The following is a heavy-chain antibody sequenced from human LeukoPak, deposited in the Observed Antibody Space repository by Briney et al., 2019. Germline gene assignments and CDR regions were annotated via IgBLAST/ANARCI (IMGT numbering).Heavy chain of an antibody. D-gene: IGHD2-2*01. Sequence: PGGSLRLSCAASGFNFIDYSMNWVRQAPGKGLEWISYIGISSGNTKYADSVKGRFTISRDKARNSLYLQMNSLRVEDTAMYYCATDRDTSWLKRFDSWGQGTLVTVSS. CDR2: IGISSGNT. CDR3: ATDRDTSWLKRFDS. J-gene: IGHJ4*02. V-gene: IGHV3-48*01. CDR1: GFNFIDYS.